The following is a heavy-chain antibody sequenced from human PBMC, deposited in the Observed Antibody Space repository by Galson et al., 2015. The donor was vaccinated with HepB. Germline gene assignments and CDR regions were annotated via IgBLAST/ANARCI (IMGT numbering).Heavy chain of an antibody. Sequence: RLSCAASGFTFSNYFITWVRQATGQGLEWLGCMEHNSGYTGYAQSVQGRITISRNISKNTAYMQLRSLRFDDTAVYFCAKFPPSSGCDDSSYYMDVWGKGTTVTVSS. CDR2: MEHNSGYT. J-gene: IGHJ6*03. CDR1: GFTFSNYF. CDR3: AKFPPSSGCDDSSYYMDV. V-gene: IGHV1-8*01. D-gene: IGHD6-25*01.